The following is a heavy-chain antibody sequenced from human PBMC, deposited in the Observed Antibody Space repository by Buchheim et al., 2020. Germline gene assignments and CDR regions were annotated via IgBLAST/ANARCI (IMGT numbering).Heavy chain of an antibody. CDR2: ISYSGVST. V-gene: IGHV3-23*01. CDR1: GFTFSSYA. J-gene: IGHJ4*02. CDR3: AKLTGSSGGYFDY. D-gene: IGHD6-6*01. Sequence: EVQLLESGGGLVQPGGSLRLSCAASGFTFSSYAMSWVRQAPGKALEWVSDISYSGVSTYYADSVKGRFTISRDNSKNTLYLQMNSLRAEDTAVYFCAKLTGSSGGYFDYWGQGTL.